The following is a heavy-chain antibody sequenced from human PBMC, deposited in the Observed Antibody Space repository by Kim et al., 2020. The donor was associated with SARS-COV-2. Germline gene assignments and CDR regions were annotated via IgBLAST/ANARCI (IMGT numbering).Heavy chain of an antibody. CDR3: ARDESWFDP. Sequence: GTTNYNPSLKSRVTISVDTSKNQFSLKLSSVTAADTAVYYCARDESWFDPWGQGTLVTVSS. CDR2: GTT. J-gene: IGHJ5*02. V-gene: IGHV4-34*01.